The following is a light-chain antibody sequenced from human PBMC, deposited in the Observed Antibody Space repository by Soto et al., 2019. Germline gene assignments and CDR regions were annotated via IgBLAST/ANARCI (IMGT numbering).Light chain of an antibody. CDR1: QDVSSW. CDR3: QQYNTYSYT. Sequence: GDRVTITCRASQDVSSWLAWYQQKPGTAPQLLIYKASTLESGVPSRFSGSGSGTEFTLTISSLQPDDFATYYCQQYNTYSYTFGQGTKVDIK. J-gene: IGKJ2*01. V-gene: IGKV1-5*03. CDR2: KAS.